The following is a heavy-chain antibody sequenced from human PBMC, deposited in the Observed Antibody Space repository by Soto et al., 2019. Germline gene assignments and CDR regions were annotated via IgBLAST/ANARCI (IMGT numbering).Heavy chain of an antibody. V-gene: IGHV4-34*01. D-gene: IGHD3-10*01. CDR2: INHSGST. CDR1: GGSFSGYY. Sequence: SETLSLTCAVYGGSFSGYYWSWIRQPPGKGLEWIGEINHSGSTNYNPSLKSRVTISVDTSKNQFSLKLSSVTAADTAVYYCARSYYYGSGSDWYYGMDVWGQGTTVTVS. CDR3: ARSYYYGSGSDWYYGMDV. J-gene: IGHJ6*02.